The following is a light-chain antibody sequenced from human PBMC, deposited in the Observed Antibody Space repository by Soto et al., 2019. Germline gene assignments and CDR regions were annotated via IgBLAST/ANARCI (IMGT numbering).Light chain of an antibody. CDR2: EVS. CDR1: SSDVGGYNY. J-gene: IGLJ2*01. Sequence: QSVLTQPASVSGSPGQSITISCTGTSSDVGGYNYVSWYQQHPGKAPKLMIYEVSQRPSGVSNRFSGSKSDNTASLTISGLQAEDEANYYCSSYTTSSTPLVFGGGTKLTVL. V-gene: IGLV2-14*01. CDR3: SSYTTSSTPLV.